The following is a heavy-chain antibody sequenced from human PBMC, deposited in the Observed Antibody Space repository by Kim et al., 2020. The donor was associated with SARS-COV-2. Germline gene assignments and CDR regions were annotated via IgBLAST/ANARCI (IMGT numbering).Heavy chain of an antibody. D-gene: IGHD6-13*01. CDR1: GFTFSSYG. J-gene: IGHJ6*02. V-gene: IGHV3-30*18. CDR2: ISYDGSNK. CDR3: AKEDSSSWYYYYGMDV. Sequence: GGSLRLSCAASGFTFSSYGMHWVRQAPGKGLEWVAVISYDGSNKYYADSVKGRFTISRDNSKNTLYLQMNSLRGEDTAVYYCAKEDSSSWYYYYGMDVWGQGTTVTVSS.